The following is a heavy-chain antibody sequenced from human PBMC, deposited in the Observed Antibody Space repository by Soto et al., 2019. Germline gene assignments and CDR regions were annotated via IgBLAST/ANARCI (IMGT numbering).Heavy chain of an antibody. Sequence: QVQLVQSGAEVKKPGSSVKVSCKASGGTFSSYAISWVRQAPGQGLEWMGGIIPIFGTANYAQKFQGRVTITADESTSTAYMELSRLRYEDTAVYYCARGTLERHPSYYYGMDVWGQGTTVTVSS. D-gene: IGHD1-1*01. CDR2: IIPIFGTA. V-gene: IGHV1-69*01. CDR3: ARGTLERHPSYYYGMDV. CDR1: GGTFSSYA. J-gene: IGHJ6*02.